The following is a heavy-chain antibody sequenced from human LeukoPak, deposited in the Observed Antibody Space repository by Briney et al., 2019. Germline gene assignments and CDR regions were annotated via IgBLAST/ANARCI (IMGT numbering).Heavy chain of an antibody. J-gene: IGHJ4*02. CDR1: GFTFSTYW. Sequence: PGGSLRLSCAASGFTFSTYWMSWVRQAPGKGLEWVANIRQDGGETYYVDSVKGRFTISRDNAKNSLYLQMNSLRAEDTAVYYCARDLSGILTGYYSDFDYWGQGTLVTVSS. D-gene: IGHD3-9*01. CDR3: ARDLSGILTGYYSDFDY. CDR2: IRQDGGET. V-gene: IGHV3-7*01.